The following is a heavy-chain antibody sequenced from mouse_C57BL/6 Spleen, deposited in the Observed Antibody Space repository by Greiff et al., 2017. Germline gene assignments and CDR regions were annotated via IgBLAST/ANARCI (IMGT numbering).Heavy chain of an antibody. V-gene: IGHV6-3*01. J-gene: IGHJ4*01. CDR1: GFTFSNYW. CDR2: IRLKSENYAT. D-gene: IGHD1-1*01. Sequence: DVQLQESGGGLVQPGGSMKLSCVASGFTFSNYWMNWVRQSPEKGLEWVAQIRLKSENYATHYAESVKGRFTISRDDSKSSVYLQMNNLRAEDTGIYYCTGGYYGSSYAMDYWGKGTSVTVSS. CDR3: TGGYYGSSYAMDY.